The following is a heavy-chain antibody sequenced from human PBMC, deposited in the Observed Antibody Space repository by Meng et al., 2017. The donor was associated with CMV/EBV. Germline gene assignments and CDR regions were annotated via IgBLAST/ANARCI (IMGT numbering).Heavy chain of an antibody. J-gene: IGHJ4*02. Sequence: GESLKISCAASGFTFSSYSMNWVRQAPGKGLEWVSSISSSSSYIYYADSVKGRFTISRDNAKNSLYPQMNSLRAEDTAVYYCARDLGPGSMGSGSFDYWGQGTLVTVSS. D-gene: IGHD3-22*01. CDR2: ISSSSSYI. CDR1: GFTFSSYS. V-gene: IGHV3-21*01. CDR3: ARDLGPGSMGSGSFDY.